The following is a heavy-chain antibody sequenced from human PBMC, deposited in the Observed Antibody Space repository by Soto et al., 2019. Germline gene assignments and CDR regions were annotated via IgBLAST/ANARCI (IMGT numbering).Heavy chain of an antibody. V-gene: IGHV3-23*01. J-gene: IGHJ4*02. CDR3: AKEAGSNDY. CDR1: GFDFRSDA. D-gene: IGHD6-13*01. Sequence: EVQLLESGGGLIHPGGSLRLSCTASGFDFRSDAMSWVRQAPGKGMEWVSGISGSGAKTYYVDSVRGRFTISRDNSKNTLFLQMNSLRVEDSAIYYGAKEAGSNDYWGQGTLVTVSS. CDR2: ISGSGAKT.